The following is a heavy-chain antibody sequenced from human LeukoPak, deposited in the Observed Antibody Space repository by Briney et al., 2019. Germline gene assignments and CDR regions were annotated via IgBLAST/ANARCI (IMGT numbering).Heavy chain of an antibody. V-gene: IGHV3-23*01. CDR2: ISGSGDST. Sequence: GGSLRLSCAASGFTFSSYAMSWVRQAPGKGLEWVSGISGSGDSTHYADSVKGRFTISRDNSKNTLYLQMNSLRAEDTAVYYCAKAAGYSYGRYYFDYWGQGTLVTVSS. CDR3: AKAAGYSYGRYYFDY. CDR1: GFTFSSYA. D-gene: IGHD5-18*01. J-gene: IGHJ4*02.